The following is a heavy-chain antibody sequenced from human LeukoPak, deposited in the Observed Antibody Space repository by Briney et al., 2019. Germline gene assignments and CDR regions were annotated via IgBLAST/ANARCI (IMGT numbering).Heavy chain of an antibody. CDR1: GGSISSSGYY. CDR2: IYYSGST. V-gene: IGHV4-31*03. Sequence: PSETLSLTCTVSGGSISSSGYYWSWIRQHPGKGLEWIGYIYYSGSTYYNPSLKSRVTISVDTSKNQFSLKLSSVTAADTAVYYCARDWYGSGSYYNPQFDYWGQGTLVTVSS. CDR3: ARDWYGSGSYYNPQFDY. J-gene: IGHJ4*02. D-gene: IGHD3-10*01.